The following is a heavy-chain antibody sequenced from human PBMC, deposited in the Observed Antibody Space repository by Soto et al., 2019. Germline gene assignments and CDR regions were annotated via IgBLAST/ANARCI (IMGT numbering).Heavy chain of an antibody. CDR2: ISGSGGST. D-gene: IGHD1-26*01. CDR1: GFTFTSHA. J-gene: IGHJ4*02. Sequence: GGSLRLSCAASGFTFTSHAMYWVRQAPGRGLEWVSDISGSGGSTYYADSVKGRFTISRDNSKNTLYLQMNSLRAEDTAVYYCAKALWELLYYFDYWGQGTLVTVS. CDR3: AKALWELLYYFDY. V-gene: IGHV3-23*01.